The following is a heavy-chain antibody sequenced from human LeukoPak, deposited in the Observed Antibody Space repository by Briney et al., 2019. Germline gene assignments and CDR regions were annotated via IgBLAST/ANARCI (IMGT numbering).Heavy chain of an antibody. CDR1: GGSISSGDYY. CDR3: ARIGVRGIAVAGTRSRYYFDY. Sequence: PSETLSLTCTVSGGSISSGDYYWSWIRQPPGKGLEWIGEINHSGSTNYNPSLKSRVTISVDTSKNQFSLKLSSVTAADTAVYYCARIGVRGIAVAGTRSRYYFDYWAREPWSPSPQ. J-gene: IGHJ4*02. CDR2: INHSGST. D-gene: IGHD6-19*01. V-gene: IGHV4-39*07.